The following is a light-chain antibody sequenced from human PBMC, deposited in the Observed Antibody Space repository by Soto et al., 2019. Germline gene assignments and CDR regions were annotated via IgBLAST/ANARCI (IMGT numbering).Light chain of an antibody. V-gene: IGLV4-60*02. CDR2: LEGSGSY. J-gene: IGLJ3*02. CDR1: SGHSSYI. CDR3: ETWDSNTHTV. Sequence: QLVLTQSSSASASLGSSVKLTCTLSSGHSSYIIAWHQQQPGKAPRYLMKLEGSGSYNKGSGVPDRFSGSSSEADRYLTISSRQFEYESDYYCETWDSNTHTVFGGGTKLTVL.